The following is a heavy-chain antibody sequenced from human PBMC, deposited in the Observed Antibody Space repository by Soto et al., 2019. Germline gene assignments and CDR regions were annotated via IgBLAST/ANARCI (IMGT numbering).Heavy chain of an antibody. CDR1: GFTFNNTW. J-gene: IGHJ4*02. D-gene: IGHD3-10*01. CDR2: IKSQTAGAST. Sequence: EVQLVESGGGLVKPGGSLRLSCAASGFTFNNTWMSWVRQAPGKGPEWVGHIKSQTAGASTDYAAPVKGRFTISRDDSQNTLYLQMNSLKTEDTAGYYCITEMFRGEGCVDCWGQGTLVTVSS. CDR3: ITEMFRGEGCVDC. V-gene: IGHV3-15*01.